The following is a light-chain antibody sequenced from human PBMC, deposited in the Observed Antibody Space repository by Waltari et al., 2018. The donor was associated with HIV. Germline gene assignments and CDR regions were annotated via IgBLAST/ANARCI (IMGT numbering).Light chain of an antibody. V-gene: IGLV4-69*01. J-gene: IGLJ2*01. CDR1: SGHRDYA. CDR3: QTWDTGIII. Sequence: QPVVTQSPSAAASLGASVKLNCTLSSGHRDYAIAWHQQHPQKGPRYLMRLNNDGSHYKGDGIPDRFSGSSSGAERYLIISSLQSGDEADYYCQTWDTGIIIFGGGTKLTVL. CDR2: LNNDGSH.